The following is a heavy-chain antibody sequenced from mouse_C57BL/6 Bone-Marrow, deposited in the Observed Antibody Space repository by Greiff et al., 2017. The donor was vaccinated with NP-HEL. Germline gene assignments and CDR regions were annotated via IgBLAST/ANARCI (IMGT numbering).Heavy chain of an antibody. Sequence: VQLQQSGAELVRPGTSVTVSCKASGYAFTNYLIEWVKQRPGQGLEWIGVINPGSGGTNYNEKFKGKATLTADKSSSTAYMQLSSLTSEDSAVYFCARPPYYYGSSYYAMDYWGQGTSVTVSS. CDR2: INPGSGGT. CDR1: GYAFTNYL. CDR3: ARPPYYYGSSYYAMDY. D-gene: IGHD1-1*01. J-gene: IGHJ4*01. V-gene: IGHV1-54*01.